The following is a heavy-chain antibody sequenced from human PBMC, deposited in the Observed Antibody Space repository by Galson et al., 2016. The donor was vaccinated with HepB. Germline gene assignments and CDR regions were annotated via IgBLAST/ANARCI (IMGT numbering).Heavy chain of an antibody. CDR1: GYTFTTYG. Sequence: SVKVSCKASGYTFTTYGLSWVRQAPGQGLEWLGWISPYNGNTKYAQNFQGRVTMTTDTSTSTAYMELRGLRSDDTAVYYCARKEGEAAQNYYYHHYGMDVWGRGTTVPVSS. V-gene: IGHV1-18*01. CDR3: ARKEGEAAQNYYYHHYGMDV. CDR2: ISPYNGNT. J-gene: IGHJ6*02. D-gene: IGHD3-10*01.